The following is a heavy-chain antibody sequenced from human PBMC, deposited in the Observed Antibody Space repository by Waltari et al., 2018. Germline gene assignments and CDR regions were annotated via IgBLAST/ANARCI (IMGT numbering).Heavy chain of an antibody. CDR2: INAGNGNT. Sequence: QVQLVQSGAEVKKPGASVKVSCKASGYTFTSYAMHWVRQAPGKRLAWMGWINAGNGNTKCSQKFQGRVTITRDTSASTAYMELSSLRSEDTAVYYCARAQYYDFWSGYFNYYYYGMDVWGQGTTVTVSS. V-gene: IGHV1-3*01. CDR1: GYTFTSYA. CDR3: ARAQYYDFWSGYFNYYYYGMDV. J-gene: IGHJ6*02. D-gene: IGHD3-3*01.